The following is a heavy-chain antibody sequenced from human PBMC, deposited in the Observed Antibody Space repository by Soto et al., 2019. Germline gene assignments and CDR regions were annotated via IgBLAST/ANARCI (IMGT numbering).Heavy chain of an antibody. Sequence: EVQLVESGGGLVKPGGSLRLSCAASGFTFSSYSMNWVRQAPGKGLEWVSSISSSSSYIYYADSVKGRFTISRDNAKNPLYLQMNSLRAEDTAVYYCARAVEYYYDSSGYFPSDYWGQGTLVTVSS. V-gene: IGHV3-21*01. CDR2: ISSSSSYI. CDR1: GFTFSSYS. D-gene: IGHD3-22*01. J-gene: IGHJ4*02. CDR3: ARAVEYYYDSSGYFPSDY.